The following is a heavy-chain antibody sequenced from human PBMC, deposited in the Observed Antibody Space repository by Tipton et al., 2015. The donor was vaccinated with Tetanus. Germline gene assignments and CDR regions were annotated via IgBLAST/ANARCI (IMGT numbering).Heavy chain of an antibody. CDR1: EFTFSNYA. V-gene: IGHV3-23*01. CDR2: ISGGGIST. CDR3: ARVRGDDDAFDI. J-gene: IGHJ3*02. D-gene: IGHD1-1*01. Sequence: SLRLSCAASEFTFSNYAMSWVRQFPGKGLEWVAAISGGGISTYYADSVKGRFIISRDNSKDTLHLQMNGLRAEDTAVYYCARVRGDDDAFDIWGQGTLVTVSS.